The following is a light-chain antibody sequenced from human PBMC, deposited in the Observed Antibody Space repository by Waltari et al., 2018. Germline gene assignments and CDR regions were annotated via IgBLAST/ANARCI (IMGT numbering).Light chain of an antibody. CDR3: CSYAGTRSLVV. Sequence: QSALTQPASVSGSLGQSITVSCTGTSRDLGYYYLASWSQQHPGQAPQLILYEVTKRPSGVSSRFSGSKSGNTASLTISGLHTEDEADYYCCSYAGTRSLVVFGGGTRLTVL. CDR2: EVT. CDR1: SRDLGYYYL. V-gene: IGLV2-23*02. J-gene: IGLJ2*01.